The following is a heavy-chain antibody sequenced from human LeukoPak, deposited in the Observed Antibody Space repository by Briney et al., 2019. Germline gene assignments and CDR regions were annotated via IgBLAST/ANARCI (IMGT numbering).Heavy chain of an antibody. CDR3: ARGYYYDSSGSQGYSSDY. CDR1: GYTFTTYD. CDR2: MNPNSGNT. J-gene: IGHJ4*02. Sequence: GASVKVSCKASGYTFTTYDIDWVRQATGQGLEWMGWMNPNSGNTGYAQKFQGRVTMTRNTSISTAYMELSSLRSEDTAVYYCARGYYYDSSGSQGYSSDYWGQGTLVSVSS. V-gene: IGHV1-8*01. D-gene: IGHD3-22*01.